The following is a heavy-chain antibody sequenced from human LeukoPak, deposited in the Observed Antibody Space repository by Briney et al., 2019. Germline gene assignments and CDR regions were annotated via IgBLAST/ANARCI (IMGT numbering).Heavy chain of an antibody. Sequence: GGSLRLSCAASGFTFSSYAMSWVRQAPGKGLEWVSAISGSGGSTYYADSVKGRFSISRDNSKNTLYLQMNSLRAEDTAVYYCARDRPPDYDSSGYPYYYGMDVWGQGTTVTVSS. J-gene: IGHJ6*02. V-gene: IGHV3-23*01. D-gene: IGHD3-22*01. CDR3: ARDRPPDYDSSGYPYYYGMDV. CDR1: GFTFSSYA. CDR2: ISGSGGST.